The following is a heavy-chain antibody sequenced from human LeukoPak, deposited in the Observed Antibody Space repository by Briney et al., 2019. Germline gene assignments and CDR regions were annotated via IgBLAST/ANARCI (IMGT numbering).Heavy chain of an antibody. CDR1: GDTFTGYY. V-gene: IGHV1-2*02. CDR2: INPNSGGT. Sequence: ASVKVSCKASGDTFTGYYMHWVRHAPGQGLEWMGWINPNSGGTNYAQKFQGRVTMCRDTSISTAYMELSRLRSDDTAVYYCAGNFQGSSGYSSSPWFDPWGQGTLVTVSS. D-gene: IGHD3-22*01. CDR3: AGNFQGSSGYSSSPWFDP. J-gene: IGHJ5*02.